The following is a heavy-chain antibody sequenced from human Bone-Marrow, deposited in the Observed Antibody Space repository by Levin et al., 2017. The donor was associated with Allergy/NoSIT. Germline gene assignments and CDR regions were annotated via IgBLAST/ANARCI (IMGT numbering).Heavy chain of an antibody. CDR2: IYSSGKT. V-gene: IGHV3-53*01. D-gene: IGHD3-16*01. CDR3: VRGYKFGLADF. Sequence: LSLTCAVSGFTISSTYMSWVRPAPGKGPEWVSIIYSSGKTDDADSVKGRFTISRDSFINTLYLQMTSLRADDTAMYYCVRGYKFGLADFWGQGTPVTVSS. J-gene: IGHJ4*02. CDR1: GFTISSTY.